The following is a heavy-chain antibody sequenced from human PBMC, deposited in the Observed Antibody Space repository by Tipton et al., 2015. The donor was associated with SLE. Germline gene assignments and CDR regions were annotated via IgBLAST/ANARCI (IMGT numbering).Heavy chain of an antibody. CDR3: IPRGYSGY. J-gene: IGHJ4*02. CDR2: SKSKADGGTT. Sequence: SLRLSCTVSGFTFTNAWMSWVRQAPGKGLEWVGRSKSKADGGTTDYVAPVKGRFPMSRDDSKNTLYLQMNSLKTEDTAVYYCIPRGYSGYWGQGTLVTVSP. D-gene: IGHD5-12*01. V-gene: IGHV3-15*01. CDR1: GFTFTNAW.